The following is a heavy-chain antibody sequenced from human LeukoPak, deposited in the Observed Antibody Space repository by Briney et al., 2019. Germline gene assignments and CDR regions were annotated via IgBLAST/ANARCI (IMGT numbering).Heavy chain of an antibody. CDR2: INSDGRST. J-gene: IGHJ4*02. D-gene: IGHD3-9*01. CDR1: GFTFSNYW. CDR3: VRDDILTGYPTPFDY. V-gene: IGHV3-74*01. Sequence: GGSLRLSCAASGFTFSNYWMHWVRQAPGKGLVWVSRINSDGRSTNYADSVKGRFTISRDNAKNSLYLQMNSLRAEDTALYYCVRDDILTGYPTPFDYWGQGTLVTVSS.